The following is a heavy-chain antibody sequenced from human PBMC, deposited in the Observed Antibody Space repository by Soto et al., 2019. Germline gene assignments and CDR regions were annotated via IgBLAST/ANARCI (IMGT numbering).Heavy chain of an antibody. CDR2: IKEDGSET. Sequence: GGSLRLSCAASGFTFSSYWMSWVRQAPGKGLEWVANIKEDGSETHYVDSVKGRFTISRDNAKNSLYLQMNSLRAEDTAVYYCATRYCSGGSCYAGIVGYWGQGTLVTVSS. J-gene: IGHJ4*02. CDR1: GFTFSSYW. D-gene: IGHD2-15*01. CDR3: ATRYCSGGSCYAGIVGY. V-gene: IGHV3-7*01.